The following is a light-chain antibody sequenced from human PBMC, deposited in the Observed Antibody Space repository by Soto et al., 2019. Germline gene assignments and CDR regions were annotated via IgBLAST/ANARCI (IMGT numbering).Light chain of an antibody. CDR2: SAS. Sequence: DIPMTQSPSSLTASVTDKVTITCRASQSISTYLNWYQQKPGQAPQLLIYSASNLQSGVPSRFSGNGSGTEFTLTISRLQPEDFAAYYCQQSYPTPVTFGQGTRREIK. V-gene: IGKV1-39*01. CDR1: QSISTY. J-gene: IGKJ5*01. CDR3: QQSYPTPVT.